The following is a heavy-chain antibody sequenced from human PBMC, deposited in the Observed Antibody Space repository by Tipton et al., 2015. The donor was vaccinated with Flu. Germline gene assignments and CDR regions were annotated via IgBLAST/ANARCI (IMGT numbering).Heavy chain of an antibody. CDR3: AMGDGDSDY. V-gene: IGHV4-59*01. CDR1: GGSISSYY. D-gene: IGHD4-17*01. Sequence: TLSLTCTVSGGSISSYYWSWIRQPPGKGLEWIGYIYYSGSTNYSPSLKSRVTISVDTSKNQFSLKLSSVTAADTAVYYCAMGDGDSDYWGQGTLVTVSS. J-gene: IGHJ4*02. CDR2: IYYSGST.